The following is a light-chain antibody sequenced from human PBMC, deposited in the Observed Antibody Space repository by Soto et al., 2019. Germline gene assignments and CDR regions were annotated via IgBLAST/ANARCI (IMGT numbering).Light chain of an antibody. CDR3: SSYRSSTTFV. CDR2: EVR. Sequence: QSALTQPASVSGSPGQSITISCTGTSSDVGAYKYVSWYQQYPGKAPKVIIFEVRKRPSGVSNRFSGSKSGDTASLTISGLQAEDEADYYCSSYRSSTTFVFGTGTKLTVL. V-gene: IGLV2-14*01. J-gene: IGLJ1*01. CDR1: SSDVGAYKY.